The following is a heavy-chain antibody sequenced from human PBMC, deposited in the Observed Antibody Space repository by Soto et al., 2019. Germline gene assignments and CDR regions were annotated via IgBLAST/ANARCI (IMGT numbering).Heavy chain of an antibody. V-gene: IGHV1-69*13. D-gene: IGHD6-19*01. CDR2: IIPIFGKA. CDR1: GGTFSSYA. CDR3: ASAAGGGSGWYYFDY. J-gene: IGHJ4*02. Sequence: ASVKVSCKASGGTFSSYAISWVRQAHGQGLEWMGGIIPIFGKANYAQKFQGRVTITADESTSTAYMELSSLRSEDTAVYYCASAAGGGSGWYYFDYWGQGTLVTVSS.